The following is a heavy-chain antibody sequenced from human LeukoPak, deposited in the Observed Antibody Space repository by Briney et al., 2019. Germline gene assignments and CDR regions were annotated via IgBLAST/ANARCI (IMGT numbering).Heavy chain of an antibody. CDR1: GFPFMVYS. CDR3: ARAGYNYGYFSWFDP. J-gene: IGHJ5*02. D-gene: IGHD5-18*01. CDR2: IKQDGSEK. V-gene: IGHV3-7*01. Sequence: PGRSLGLSCTVSGFPFMVYSMNWVRQVSGKGLEGVANIKQDGSEKYYVDSVKGRFTISRDNAKNSLYRQMTSLKAADTAVYFCARAGYNYGYFSWFDPWGQGTLVTVSS.